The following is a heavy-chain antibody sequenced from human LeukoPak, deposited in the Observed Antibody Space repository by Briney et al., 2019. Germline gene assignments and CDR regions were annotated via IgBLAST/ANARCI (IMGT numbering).Heavy chain of an antibody. CDR2: ISAYNGNT. V-gene: IGHV1-18*04. D-gene: IGHD1-26*01. J-gene: IGHJ4*02. CDR1: GYTFTGYY. CDR3: ARLEWELRGGAIDY. Sequence: GASVKVSCKASGYTFTGYYMHWVRQAPGQGLEWMGWISAYNGNTNYAQKLQGRVTMTTDTSTSTAYMELRSLRSDDTAVYYCARLEWELRGGAIDYWGQGTLVTVSS.